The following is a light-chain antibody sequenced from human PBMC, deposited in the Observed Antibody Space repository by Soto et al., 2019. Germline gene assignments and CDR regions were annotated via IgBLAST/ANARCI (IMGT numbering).Light chain of an antibody. J-gene: IGLJ1*01. Sequence: QSALTQPASVSGSPGQSITISCTGTSSDVTSYNYVSWYQQHPGKAPKLIIYEVSNRPSGISNRFSGSKSGNTASLTISGLQAEDEADYYCSSYTSSSSSYVFGTGTQLTVL. V-gene: IGLV2-14*01. CDR3: SSYTSSSSSYV. CDR2: EVS. CDR1: SSDVTSYNY.